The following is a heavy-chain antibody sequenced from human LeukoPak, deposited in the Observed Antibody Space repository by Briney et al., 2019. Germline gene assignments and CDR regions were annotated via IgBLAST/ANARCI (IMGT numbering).Heavy chain of an antibody. CDR1: GYSFTTYG. J-gene: IGHJ4*02. Sequence: ASVKVSCKASGYSFTTYGMNWVPQAPGQGLEWMGWFNTYTGNPTYAQGFTGRFVFSMDTSASTAYLQISSLKAEDMAMYYCARNIYYDSSGYYFADYWGQGTLVTVSS. D-gene: IGHD3-22*01. CDR3: ARNIYYDSSGYYFADY. V-gene: IGHV7-81*01. CDR2: FNTYTGNP.